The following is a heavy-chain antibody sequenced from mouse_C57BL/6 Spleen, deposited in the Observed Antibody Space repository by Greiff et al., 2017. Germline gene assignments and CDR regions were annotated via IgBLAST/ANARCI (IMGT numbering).Heavy chain of an antibody. CDR3: TGGYGSQAY. CDR1: GFTFSNYW. Sequence: VKVEESGGGLVQPGGSMKLSCVASGFTFSNYWMNWVRQSPEKGLEWVAQIRLKSDNYATHYAESVQGRFTISREDSKSSVYLQMNNLRAEDTVIYYCTGGYGSQAYWGQGTLVTVSA. V-gene: IGHV6-3*01. J-gene: IGHJ3*01. CDR2: IRLKSDNYAT. D-gene: IGHD1-1*01.